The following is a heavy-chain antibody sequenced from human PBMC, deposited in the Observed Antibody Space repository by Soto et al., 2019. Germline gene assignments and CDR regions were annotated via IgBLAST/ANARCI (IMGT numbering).Heavy chain of an antibody. CDR3: ARAGRYYDSSGYYTQGPFDY. J-gene: IGHJ4*02. D-gene: IGHD3-22*01. Sequence: PSETLSLTCTVSGGSISSGDYYWSWIRQPPGKGLEWIGYIYYSGSTYYNPSLKSRVTISVDTSKNQFSLKLSSVTAADTAVYYCARAGRYYDSSGYYTQGPFDYWGQGTLVTVSS. CDR2: IYYSGST. V-gene: IGHV4-30-4*01. CDR1: GGSISSGDYY.